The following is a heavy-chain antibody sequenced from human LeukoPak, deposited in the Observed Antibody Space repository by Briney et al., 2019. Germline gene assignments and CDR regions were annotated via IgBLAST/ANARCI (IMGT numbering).Heavy chain of an antibody. Sequence: PGGSLRFSCAASGFTFSSYEMNWVRQAPGKGLEWVANIKQDGSEKYYVDSVKGRFTISRDNAKNSLYLQMNSLRAEDTALYYCARERVDSSGYYGGFDYWGQGTLVTVSS. CDR2: IKQDGSEK. CDR1: GFTFSSYE. J-gene: IGHJ4*02. D-gene: IGHD3-22*01. V-gene: IGHV3-7*01. CDR3: ARERVDSSGYYGGFDY.